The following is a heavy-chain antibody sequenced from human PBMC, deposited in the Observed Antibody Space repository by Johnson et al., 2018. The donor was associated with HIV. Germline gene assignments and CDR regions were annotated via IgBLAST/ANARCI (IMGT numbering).Heavy chain of an antibody. V-gene: IGHV3-30*04. CDR2: IWYDGSNN. CDR1: GFTFSSYA. J-gene: IGHJ3*02. CDR3: AKVNLRYSVFTGAFDI. D-gene: IGHD1-26*01. Sequence: QMQLVESGGGVVQPGRSMRLSCAASGFTFSSYAMHWVRQAPGKGLEWVAVIWYDGSNNYYADSVKGRFTISRDNSKNTLYMQMNSLRAEDTAVYYCAKVNLRYSVFTGAFDIWGQGTMVTVSS.